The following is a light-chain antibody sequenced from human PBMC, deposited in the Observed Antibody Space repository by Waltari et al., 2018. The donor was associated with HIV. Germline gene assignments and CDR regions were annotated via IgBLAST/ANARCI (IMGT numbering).Light chain of an antibody. Sequence: EIVLTQSPGTLSLSPGEGATLSCRASQSVSSSYLAWYQQKPGQAPRLLIYGASNRATGIPDRFRGSGSGTDFTFTISRLEPEDTAVYYCQQYGRSPYTFGQGTNLRIK. V-gene: IGKV3-20*01. CDR3: QQYGRSPYT. CDR2: GAS. CDR1: QSVSSSY. J-gene: IGKJ2*01.